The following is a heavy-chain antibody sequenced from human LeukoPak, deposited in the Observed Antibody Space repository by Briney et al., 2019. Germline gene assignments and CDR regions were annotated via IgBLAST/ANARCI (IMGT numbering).Heavy chain of an antibody. CDR3: ARDRGGSYSAIDY. V-gene: IGHV3-48*04. CDR1: GFTFSSYS. Sequence: GGSLRLSCAASGFTFSSYSMNWVRQAPGKGLEWVSFISSSSSTIYYADSVKGRFTISRDNAKNSLYLQMNSLRAEDTAVYYCARDRGGSYSAIDYWGQGTLVTVPS. D-gene: IGHD1-26*01. CDR2: ISSSSSTI. J-gene: IGHJ4*02.